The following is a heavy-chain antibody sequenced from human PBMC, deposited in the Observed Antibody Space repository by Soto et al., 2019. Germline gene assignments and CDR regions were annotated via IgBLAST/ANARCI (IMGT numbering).Heavy chain of an antibody. J-gene: IGHJ4*02. CDR2: INHSGST. D-gene: IGHD6-6*01. V-gene: IGHV4-34*01. CDR1: GGSFSGYY. Sequence: PXETLSLTCAVYGGSFSGYYWSWIRQPPGKGLDWIGEINHSGSTNYNPSLKSRVTISVDTSKNQFSLKLSSVTAADTAVYYCARGRIAARRFDYWGQETLVTVSS. CDR3: ARGRIAARRFDY.